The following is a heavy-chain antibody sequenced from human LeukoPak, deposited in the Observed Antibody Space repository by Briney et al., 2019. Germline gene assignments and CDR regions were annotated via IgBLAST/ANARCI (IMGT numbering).Heavy chain of an antibody. D-gene: IGHD4-17*01. Sequence: PGRSLRLSCAASGFTFSSYGMHWVRQAPGKGLEWVAVISYDGSNKYYADSVKGRLTISRDNSKNTLYLQMNSLRAEDTAVYYCAKDGSTVTTSSRDFDYWGQGTLVTVSS. CDR1: GFTFSSYG. J-gene: IGHJ4*02. CDR2: ISYDGSNK. V-gene: IGHV3-30*18. CDR3: AKDGSTVTTSSRDFDY.